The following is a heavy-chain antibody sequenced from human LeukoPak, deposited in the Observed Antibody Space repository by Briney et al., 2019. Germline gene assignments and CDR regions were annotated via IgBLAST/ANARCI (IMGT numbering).Heavy chain of an antibody. CDR2: IYYSGST. J-gene: IGHJ3*02. V-gene: IGHV4-31*03. CDR3: ARDPSYGSSGAFDI. Sequence: SETLSLTCTVSGGSISSGGYYWSWIRQHPGKGLEWIGYIYYSGSTYYNPSLKSRVTISVDTSKNQFSLKLSSVTAADTAVYYCARDPSYGSSGAFDIWGQGTMVTVSS. CDR1: GGSISSGGYY. D-gene: IGHD5-18*01.